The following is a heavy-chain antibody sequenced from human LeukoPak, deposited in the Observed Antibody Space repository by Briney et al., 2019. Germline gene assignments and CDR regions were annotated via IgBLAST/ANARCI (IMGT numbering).Heavy chain of an antibody. CDR1: GGSISSYY. CDR2: IYTSGST. Sequence: SETLSLTCTVSGGSISSYYWSWIRQPAGKGLEWIGRIYTSGSTNYNPSLKSRVTMSVDTSKNQFSLKLSSVTAADTAVYYCARDARTPDGGYRGYDYIDYWGQGTPVTVSS. V-gene: IGHV4-4*07. CDR3: ARDARTPDGGYRGYDYIDY. D-gene: IGHD5-12*01. J-gene: IGHJ4*01.